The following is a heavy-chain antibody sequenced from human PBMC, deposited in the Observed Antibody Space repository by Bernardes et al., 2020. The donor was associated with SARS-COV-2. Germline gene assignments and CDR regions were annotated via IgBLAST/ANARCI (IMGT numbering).Heavy chain of an antibody. CDR3: APSMTTHAFHM. D-gene: IGHD4-4*01. Sequence: GGSLRLSLVASDFTFTYAWMSWVRQAPGKGLEWVGRIKSKSDGETTDYAAPVKGRFSISRDDSKNTLYLQMSSLKIDDTAMYYCAPSMTTHAFHMWGQGTMVTVSP. J-gene: IGHJ3*02. CDR2: IKSKSDGETT. V-gene: IGHV3-15*01. CDR1: DFTFTYAW.